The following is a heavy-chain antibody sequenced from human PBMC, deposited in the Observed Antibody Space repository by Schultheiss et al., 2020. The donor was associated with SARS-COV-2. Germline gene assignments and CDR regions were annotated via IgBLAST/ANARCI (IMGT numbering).Heavy chain of an antibody. V-gene: IGHV4-59*12. CDR2: IYYSGST. CDR1: GGPFSGYH. CDR3: ARDLEVGGDRDY. J-gene: IGHJ4*02. D-gene: IGHD3-16*01. Sequence: SETLSLTCTLFGGPFSGYHWSWVRQPPGKGLEWIGSIYYSGSTFYNPSLKSRVTISVDKSKNQFSLKLSSVTAADTAVYYCARDLEVGGDRDYWGQGTLVTVAS.